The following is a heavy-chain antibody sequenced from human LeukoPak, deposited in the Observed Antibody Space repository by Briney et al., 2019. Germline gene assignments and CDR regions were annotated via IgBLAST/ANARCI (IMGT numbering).Heavy chain of an antibody. J-gene: IGHJ4*02. CDR2: ISYDGSNK. V-gene: IGHV3-30*18. CDR1: RFTFSSYG. Sequence: GRSLRLSCAASRFTFSSYGMHWVRQAPGKGLEWVAVISYDGSNKYYADSVKGRFTISRDNSKNTLYLQMNSLRAEVPAVYYCAKEFDGDSFDYWGQGTLVTVSS. CDR3: AKEFDGDSFDY. D-gene: IGHD4-17*01.